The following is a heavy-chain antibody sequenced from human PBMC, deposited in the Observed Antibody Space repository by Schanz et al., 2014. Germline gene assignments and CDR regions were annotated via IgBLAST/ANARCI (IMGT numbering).Heavy chain of an antibody. J-gene: IGHJ4*02. D-gene: IGHD2-2*03. Sequence: EVQLVESGGGLVKSGGSLRLSCATSGFIFTSYSMHWVRQAPGKGLEWVANIKKDGSEKYYVDSVKGRFTISRDSAENSLYLQMNSLRAEDTAVYYCARAGYCTSVSCSLFVSDYWGQGTLVTVSS. CDR3: ARAGYCTSVSCSLFVSDY. CDR2: IKKDGSEK. V-gene: IGHV3-7*03. CDR1: GFIFTSYS.